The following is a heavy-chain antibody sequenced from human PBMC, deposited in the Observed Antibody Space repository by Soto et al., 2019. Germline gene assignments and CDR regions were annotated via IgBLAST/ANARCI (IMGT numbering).Heavy chain of an antibody. CDR2: VNHSGST. CDR3: ARVGSSGWSPDY. CDR1: GGSFSGYY. D-gene: IGHD6-19*01. J-gene: IGHJ4*02. V-gene: IGHV4-34*01. Sequence: ASETLSLTCAVYGGSFSGYYWSWIRQPPGKGLEWIGEVNHSGSTNSNPSLKSRVTISVDTSKNQFSLKMSSVTAADTAVYYCARVGSSGWSPDYWGRGTLVTVSS.